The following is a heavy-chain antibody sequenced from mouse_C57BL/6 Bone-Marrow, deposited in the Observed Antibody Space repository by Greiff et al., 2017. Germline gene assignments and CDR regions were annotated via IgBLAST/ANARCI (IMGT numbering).Heavy chain of an antibody. J-gene: IGHJ3*01. CDR3: AREVNWGPFAY. Sequence: QVQLQQPGAELVKPGASVKLSCKASGYNFTSYWMHWVQQRPGQGLEWIGMIHPNSGSTNYNAKFKSTATLTVDKASSTAYMQLSSLTSGDSAVYYCAREVNWGPFAYWGQGTLVTVSA. V-gene: IGHV1-64*01. CDR1: GYNFTSYW. D-gene: IGHD4-1*01. CDR2: IHPNSGST.